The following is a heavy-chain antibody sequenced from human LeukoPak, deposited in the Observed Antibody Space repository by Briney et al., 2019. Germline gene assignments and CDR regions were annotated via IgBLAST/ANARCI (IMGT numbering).Heavy chain of an antibody. V-gene: IGHV4-4*07. CDR1: GGSISSYY. CDR3: AEDGDRSSWYVD. CDR2: IYSSGST. J-gene: IGHJ4*02. Sequence: SETLSLTCTVSGGSISSYYWSWIRQPAGKGLEWIGRIYSSGSTNYNPSLKSRVTMSVDTSKNQFSLKLSSVTAADTAVYYCAEDGDRSSWYVDWGQGTLVTVSS. D-gene: IGHD6-19*01.